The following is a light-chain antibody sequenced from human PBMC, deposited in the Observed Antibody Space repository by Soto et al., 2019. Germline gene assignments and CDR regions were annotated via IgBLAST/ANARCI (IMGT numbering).Light chain of an antibody. V-gene: IGLV1-36*01. Sequence: QSVQTQPPSVSEAPRQRVTISCSGSSSNNGNNDVNWYQQLPGKAPKLLIYYDDLLPSGVSDRFSGSKSGTSASLAICGLQSEDEADYYCATWDDRLNGHVFGTGTKVTV. CDR3: ATWDDRLNGHV. J-gene: IGLJ1*01. CDR1: SSNNGNND. CDR2: YDD.